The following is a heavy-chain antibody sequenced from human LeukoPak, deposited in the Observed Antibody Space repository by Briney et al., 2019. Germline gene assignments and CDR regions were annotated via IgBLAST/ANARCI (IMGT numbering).Heavy chain of an antibody. V-gene: IGHV3-30*03. D-gene: IGHD3-22*01. CDR1: GFTFSSYG. CDR3: ASGYDSSGYYNDY. Sequence: PGGSLRLSCAASGFTFSSYGMHWVRQAPGKGLEWVAVISYDGSNKYYADSVKGRSTISRDNSKNTLYLQMNSLRAEDTAVYYCASGYDSSGYYNDYWGQGTLVTVSS. CDR2: ISYDGSNK. J-gene: IGHJ4*02.